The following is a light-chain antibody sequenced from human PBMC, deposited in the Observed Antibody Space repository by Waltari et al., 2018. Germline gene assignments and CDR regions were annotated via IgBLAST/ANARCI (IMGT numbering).Light chain of an antibody. CDR3: CSYAGHSTYV. Sequence: QSALTQPASVSGSPGQSITISCTGTRSAVGNYNLVSWYQQPPGKAPKLMIYEVSQRPSGVSNRFSGSKSGNTASLTISGLQPEDETDYYCCSYAGHSTYVFGTGTKVTVL. CDR1: RSAVGNYNL. V-gene: IGLV2-23*02. J-gene: IGLJ1*01. CDR2: EVS.